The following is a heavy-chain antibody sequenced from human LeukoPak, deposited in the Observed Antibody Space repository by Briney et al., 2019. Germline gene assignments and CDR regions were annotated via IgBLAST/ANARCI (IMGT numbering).Heavy chain of an antibody. V-gene: IGHV4-61*01. CDR2: IYYSGCT. CDR3: ASIAVAGNGYWYFDL. D-gene: IGHD6-19*01. Sequence: PSETLSLTCTVSGGSVSSGSYYWSWIRQPPGKGLEWIGYIYYSGCTNYNPSLKSRVTISVDTSKIQFSLKLSSVTAADTAVYYCASIAVAGNGYWYFDLWGRGTLVTVSS. J-gene: IGHJ2*01. CDR1: GGSVSSGSYY.